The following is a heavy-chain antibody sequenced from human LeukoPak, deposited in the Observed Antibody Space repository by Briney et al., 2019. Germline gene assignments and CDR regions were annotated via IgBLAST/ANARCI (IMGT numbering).Heavy chain of an antibody. J-gene: IGHJ5*02. CDR2: INPNSGGT. D-gene: IGHD3-10*01. V-gene: IGHV1-2*06. Sequence: ASVKVSCKASGYTFTGYYMHWVRQAPGQGLEWMGRINPNSGGTNYAQKFQGRVTMTRDTSISTAYMELSRLRSDDTAVYYCARDRDLWSGTNRGDWFDPWGQGTLVTVSS. CDR3: ARDRDLWSGTNRGDWFDP. CDR1: GYTFTGYY.